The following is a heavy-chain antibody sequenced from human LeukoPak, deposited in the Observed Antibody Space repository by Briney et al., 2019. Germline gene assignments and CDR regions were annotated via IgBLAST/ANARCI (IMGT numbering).Heavy chain of an antibody. CDR2: ISGGSNII. Sequence: SGGSLRLSCAASGFTFSSYEMNWVRQAPGKGLEWVSYISGGSNIIHYADSVRGRFTISRDDAKSSLYLQMNSLRAEDTAVYYCAREVQLERLGFGKEGSAFDYWGQGTLVTVSS. D-gene: IGHD1-1*01. J-gene: IGHJ4*02. V-gene: IGHV3-48*03. CDR3: AREVQLERLGFGKEGSAFDY. CDR1: GFTFSSYE.